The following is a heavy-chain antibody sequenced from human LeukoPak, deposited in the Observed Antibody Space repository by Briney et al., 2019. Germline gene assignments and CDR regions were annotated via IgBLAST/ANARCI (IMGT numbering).Heavy chain of an antibody. CDR1: GGSISSYY. Sequence: PSETLSLTCTVSGGSISSYYWSWIRQPPGKGLEWIGYIYYSGSTNYNPSLKSRVTISVDTSKNQFSPKLSSVTAADTAVYYCARVGRGYSGYDPYYFDYWGQGTLVTVSS. V-gene: IGHV4-59*01. J-gene: IGHJ4*02. CDR2: IYYSGST. D-gene: IGHD5-12*01. CDR3: ARVGRGYSGYDPYYFDY.